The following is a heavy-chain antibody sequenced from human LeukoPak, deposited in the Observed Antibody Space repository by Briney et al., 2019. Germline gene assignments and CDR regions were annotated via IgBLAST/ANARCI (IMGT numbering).Heavy chain of an antibody. V-gene: IGHV1-69*06. D-gene: IGHD5-24*01. J-gene: IGHJ3*02. Sequence: SVKVSCKASGYTFTSYAISWVRQAPGQGLEWMGGIIPIFGTANYAQKFQGRVTITADKSTSTAYMELSSLRSEDTAVYYCAVVLGMAWGFGAFDIWGQGTMVTVSS. CDR3: AVVLGMAWGFGAFDI. CDR2: IIPIFGTA. CDR1: GYTFTSYA.